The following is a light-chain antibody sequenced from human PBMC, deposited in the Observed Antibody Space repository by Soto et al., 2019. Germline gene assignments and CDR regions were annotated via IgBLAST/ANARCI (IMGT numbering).Light chain of an antibody. V-gene: IGKV4-1*01. J-gene: IGKJ2*01. CDR1: QSVLYSSNNKNY. Sequence: DIVMTQSPDSLAVSLGERATINCKSSQSVLYSSNNKNYLAWYQQKPGQPPKLLIYWASTRESGVPDRFSGSGSGKDFTLTISSLQAEDVGVYYCQQYYSNSWGDFGQGTKLEIK. CDR3: QQYYSNSWGD. CDR2: WAS.